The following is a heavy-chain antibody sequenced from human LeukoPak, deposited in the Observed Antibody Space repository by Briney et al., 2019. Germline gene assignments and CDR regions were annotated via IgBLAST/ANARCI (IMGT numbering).Heavy chain of an antibody. J-gene: IGHJ4*02. CDR3: ARGDSSYLDY. Sequence: PGGSLRLSCAASGFTFSSYSMNWVRQAPGKGLEWVSSISSSSSYIYYADSVKGRFTISRDNAKNSLYLQTNSLRAEDTAVYYCARGDSSYLDYWGQGTLVTVSS. V-gene: IGHV3-21*01. D-gene: IGHD6-6*01. CDR2: ISSSSSYI. CDR1: GFTFSSYS.